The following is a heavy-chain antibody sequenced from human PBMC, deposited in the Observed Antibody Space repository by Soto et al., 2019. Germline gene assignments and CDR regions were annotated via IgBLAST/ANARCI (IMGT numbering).Heavy chain of an antibody. V-gene: IGHV1-46*01. CDR3: AREYYYDSSGQNWFDP. CDR2: INPSGGST. Sequence: GASVKVSCKASGYTFTSYYMHWVRQAPGQGLEWMGIINPSGGSTSYAQKFQGRVTMTRDTSTSTVYMELSSLRSEDTAVYYCAREYYYDSSGQNWFDPWGQGTLVTAPQ. CDR1: GYTFTSYY. D-gene: IGHD3-22*01. J-gene: IGHJ5*02.